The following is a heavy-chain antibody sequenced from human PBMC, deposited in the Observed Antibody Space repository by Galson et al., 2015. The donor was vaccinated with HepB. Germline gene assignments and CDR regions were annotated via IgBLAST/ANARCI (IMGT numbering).Heavy chain of an antibody. CDR1: GFTFSSYA. Sequence: SLRLSCAASGFTFSSYAMSWVRQAPGRGLEWVSAISGSGGSTYYADSVKGRFTISRDNSKNTLYLQMNSLRAEDTAVYYCAKLSFVVVPAASDYWGQGTLVTVSS. CDR2: ISGSGGST. CDR3: AKLSFVVVPAASDY. D-gene: IGHD2-2*01. J-gene: IGHJ4*02. V-gene: IGHV3-23*01.